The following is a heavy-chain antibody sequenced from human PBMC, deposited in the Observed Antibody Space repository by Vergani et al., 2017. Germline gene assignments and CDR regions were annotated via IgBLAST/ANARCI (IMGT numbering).Heavy chain of an antibody. CDR1: GGSISSGGYY. V-gene: IGHV4-31*11. CDR3: ARVQEGLNNWFDP. CDR2: IYYSGST. J-gene: IGHJ5*02. Sequence: QLQLQESGSGLVKPSQTLSLTCAVSGGSISSGGYYWSWIRQHPGKGLEWIGYIYYSGSTYYNPSLKSRVTISVDTSKNQFSLKLSSVTAADTAVYYCARVQEGLNNWFDPWGQGTLVTVSS.